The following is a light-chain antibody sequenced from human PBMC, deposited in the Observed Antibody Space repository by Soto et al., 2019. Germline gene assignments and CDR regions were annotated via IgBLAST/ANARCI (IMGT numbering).Light chain of an antibody. V-gene: IGKV1-9*01. Sequence: IQLTQSPSSLSASLGDRVTITCRASQGISSYLGCYQQKPGKAPKLLIHGASTLQSGVPSRFSGSGSGTEFTLTISSLQPDDFATYYCQQYNTFWTFGPGTKVDIK. CDR1: QGISSY. CDR2: GAS. CDR3: QQYNTFWT. J-gene: IGKJ1*01.